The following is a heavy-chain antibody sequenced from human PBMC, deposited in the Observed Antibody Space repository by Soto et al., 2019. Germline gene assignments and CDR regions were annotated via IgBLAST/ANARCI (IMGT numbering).Heavy chain of an antibody. V-gene: IGHV3-21*01. CDR2: IFISSSYI. Sequence: GGSLRLSCAASGFTFSSYSMNWVRQAPGKGLEWVSSIFISSSYIYYADSVKGRFTISRGNAKNSLYLQMNSLRADDTAVYYCARVSDGGREWGEFDYWGQGNLVTVSS. J-gene: IGHJ4*02. D-gene: IGHD3-16*01. CDR1: GFTFSSYS. CDR3: ARVSDGGREWGEFDY.